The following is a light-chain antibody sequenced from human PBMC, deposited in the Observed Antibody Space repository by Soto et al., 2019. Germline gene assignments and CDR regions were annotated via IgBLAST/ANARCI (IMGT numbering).Light chain of an antibody. Sequence: DIQMTQSPSSVSASVGDRVTITCRASQPISSWLAWYQQKPGEAPKLLIFAASTLQSGVPSRFSGRGAGTHFTLTISSLQPEDSAIYYCQLANSFPTFGRGTSVDLK. CDR2: AAS. CDR3: QLANSFPT. CDR1: QPISSW. V-gene: IGKV1-12*01. J-gene: IGKJ1*01.